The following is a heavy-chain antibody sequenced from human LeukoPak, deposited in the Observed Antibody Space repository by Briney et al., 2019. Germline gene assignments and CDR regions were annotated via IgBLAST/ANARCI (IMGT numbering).Heavy chain of an antibody. CDR1: GFTFTSYW. J-gene: IGHJ4*02. Sequence: PGGPLRLSCAASGFTFTSYWMSWVRQAPGKGLEWVANIKQDGSEKYYVDSVKGRFTISRDNAKNSLYLQMNSLTAEDTAVYYCAREGYTSGCDHWSQGTRVTVSS. D-gene: IGHD6-19*01. CDR2: IKQDGSEK. CDR3: AREGYTSGCDH. V-gene: IGHV3-7*01.